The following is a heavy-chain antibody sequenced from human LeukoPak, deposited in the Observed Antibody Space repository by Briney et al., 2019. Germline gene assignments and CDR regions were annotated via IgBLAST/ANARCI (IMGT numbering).Heavy chain of an antibody. J-gene: IGHJ4*02. D-gene: IGHD3-10*01. CDR1: GFTVSSNY. V-gene: IGHV3-66*02. CDR3: ARVRVTGGLLFDY. CDR2: IYSGGST. Sequence: PGGSLRLSCAASGFTVSSNYMSWVRQAPGKGLEWVSVIYSGGSTYYADSVKGRFTISRDNSKNTLCLQMNSLRAEDTAVYYCARVRVTGGLLFDYWGQGTLVTVSS.